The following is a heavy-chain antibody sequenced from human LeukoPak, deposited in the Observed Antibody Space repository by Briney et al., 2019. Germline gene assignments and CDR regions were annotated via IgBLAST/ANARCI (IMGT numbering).Heavy chain of an antibody. Sequence: ASVKVSCKASGGTFSSYAISWVRQAPGQGLEWMGRIIPILGIANYAQKFQGRVTITADKSTSTAYMELSSLRSEDAAVYYCASPSSCSGGSCYPTTGYYYYGMDVWGQGTTVTVSS. CDR3: ASPSSCSGGSCYPTTGYYYYGMDV. V-gene: IGHV1-69*04. D-gene: IGHD2-15*01. CDR1: GGTFSSYA. CDR2: IIPILGIA. J-gene: IGHJ6*02.